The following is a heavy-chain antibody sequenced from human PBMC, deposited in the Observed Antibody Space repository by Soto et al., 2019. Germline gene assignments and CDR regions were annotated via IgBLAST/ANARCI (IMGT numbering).Heavy chain of an antibody. D-gene: IGHD2-8*02. CDR2: ISWNSASI. J-gene: IGHJ4*02. CDR1: GFTCDDFA. CDR3: AKGPGLVASSGSPDS. Sequence: DVQLVESGGGLVQPGRSLRLSCAASGFTCDDFAMHWVRQPPGKGLEWVSGISWNSASIVYADSVKGRFTIYRDNAKNYLYLQLDSLGVEDTAFYYCAKGPGLVASSGSPDSWGQGTLFSVSS. V-gene: IGHV3-9*01.